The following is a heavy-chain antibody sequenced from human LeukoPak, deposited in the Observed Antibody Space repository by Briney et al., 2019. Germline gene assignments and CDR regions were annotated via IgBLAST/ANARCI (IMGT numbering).Heavy chain of an antibody. J-gene: IGHJ4*02. CDR2: IIPIFGTA. CDR1: GGTFSSYA. V-gene: IGHV1-69*05. Sequence: ASVKVSCKASGGTFSSYAISWVRQAPGQGLEWMGGIIPIFGTANYAQKFQGRVTITTDESTSTAYMGLSSLRSEDTAVYYCARGPCSGGSCQYYFDYWGQGTLVTVSS. CDR3: ARGPCSGGSCQYYFDY. D-gene: IGHD2-15*01.